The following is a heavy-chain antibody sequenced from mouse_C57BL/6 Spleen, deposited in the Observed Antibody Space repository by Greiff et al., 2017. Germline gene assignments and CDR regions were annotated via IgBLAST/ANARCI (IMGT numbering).Heavy chain of an antibody. CDR2: ITHSGET. Sequence: QVQLKESGPGLVKPSQSLFLTCSITGFPITSGYYWIWIRQSPGKPLEWMGYITHSGETFYNPSLQSPISITRETSKNQFFLQLNSVTTEDTAMYYCAGPGEDGYPFAYWGQGTLVTVSA. J-gene: IGHJ3*01. V-gene: IGHV12-3*01. CDR3: AGPGEDGYPFAY. D-gene: IGHD2-3*01. CDR1: GFPITSGYY.